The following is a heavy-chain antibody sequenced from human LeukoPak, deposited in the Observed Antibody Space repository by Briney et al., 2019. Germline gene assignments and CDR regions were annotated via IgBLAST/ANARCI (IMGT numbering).Heavy chain of an antibody. V-gene: IGHV1-18*01. D-gene: IGHD5-12*01. CDR3: ARDVSPRGYSGYDFFTSVGPFDY. CDR2: ISAYNGNT. Sequence: ASVKVSCKASGYTFTSYGISWVRQAPGLGLEWMGWISAYNGNTNYAQKLQGRVTMTTDTSTSTAYMELRSLRSDDTAVYYCARDVSPRGYSGYDFFTSVGPFDYWGQGTLVTVSS. CDR1: GYTFTSYG. J-gene: IGHJ4*02.